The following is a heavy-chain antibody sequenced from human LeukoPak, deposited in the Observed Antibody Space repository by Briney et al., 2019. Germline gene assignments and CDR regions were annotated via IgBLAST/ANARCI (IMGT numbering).Heavy chain of an antibody. Sequence: SETLSLTCTVSGGSISSYYWSWIRQPPGKGLEWIGYIYYSGSTNYNPSLKSRVTISVGTSKNQFSLKLSSVTAADTAVYYCARGHVEMATIFYFDYWGQGTLVTVSS. V-gene: IGHV4-59*01. CDR3: ARGHVEMATIFYFDY. J-gene: IGHJ4*02. CDR1: GGSISSYY. CDR2: IYYSGST. D-gene: IGHD5-24*01.